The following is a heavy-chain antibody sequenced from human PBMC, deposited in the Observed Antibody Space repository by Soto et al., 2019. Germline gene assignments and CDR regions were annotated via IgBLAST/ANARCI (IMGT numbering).Heavy chain of an antibody. CDR3: ATDSNCDVSNSF. Sequence: GASVKVSCKASGGTLNNYAINWVRQAPGQGLEWMGGILPVSAPPDYAQKFQGRVSITADHSTSTVYMELSRLKSDDTAVYFCATDSNCDVSNSFWGQGTLVTVSS. J-gene: IGHJ4*02. D-gene: IGHD2-15*01. CDR1: GGTLNNYA. V-gene: IGHV1-69*13. CDR2: ILPVSAPP.